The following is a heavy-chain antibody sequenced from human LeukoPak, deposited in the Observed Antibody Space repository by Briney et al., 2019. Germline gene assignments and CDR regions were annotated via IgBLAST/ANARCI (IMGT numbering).Heavy chain of an antibody. V-gene: IGHV4-39*07. Sequence: SETLSLTCTVSGGSIGSSSYYWGWIRQPPGKGLEWIGSIYYSGSTYYNPSLKSRVTISVDTSKNQFSLKLSSVTAADTAVYYCARGTFITIFGVVSLEGFDPWGQGTLVTVSS. CDR1: GGSIGSSSYY. J-gene: IGHJ5*02. CDR3: ARGTFITIFGVVSLEGFDP. D-gene: IGHD3-3*01. CDR2: IYYSGST.